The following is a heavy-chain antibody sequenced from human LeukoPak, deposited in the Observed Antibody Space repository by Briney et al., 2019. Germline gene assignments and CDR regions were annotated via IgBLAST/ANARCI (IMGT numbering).Heavy chain of an antibody. V-gene: IGHV4-30-4*08. CDR3: ARSYNNENWFDP. CDR2: IYYSGST. CDR1: GGSISSGDYY. J-gene: IGHJ5*02. D-gene: IGHD5-24*01. Sequence: SETLSLTCTVSGGSISSGDYYWSWIRQPPGKGLEWIVYIYYSGSTYYNPSLKSRVTISVDTSKNQFSLKLSSVTAADTAVYYCARSYNNENWFDPWGQGTLVTVSS.